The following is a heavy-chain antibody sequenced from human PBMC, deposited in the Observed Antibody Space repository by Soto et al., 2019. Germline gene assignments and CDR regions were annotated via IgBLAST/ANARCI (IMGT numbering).Heavy chain of an antibody. CDR3: ARGSTTDYYGSGSYYSFVDY. CDR1: GGSISSGGYY. CDR2: IYYSGST. D-gene: IGHD3-10*01. V-gene: IGHV4-31*03. Sequence: QVQLQESGPGLVKPSQTLSLTCTVSGGSISSGGYYWNFIRQHPGKGLEWIGYIYYSGSTYYNPSLKSRVTISVDTSKNQFSLKLSSVTAADTAVYYCARGSTTDYYGSGSYYSFVDYWGQGTLVTVSS. J-gene: IGHJ4*02.